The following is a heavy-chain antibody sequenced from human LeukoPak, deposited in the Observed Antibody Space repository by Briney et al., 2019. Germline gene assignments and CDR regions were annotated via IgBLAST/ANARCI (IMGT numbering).Heavy chain of an antibody. CDR3: ARMVISSYYFDY. V-gene: IGHV2-70*04. CDR2: IDWDDDK. CDR1: GFSLSTSGLR. Sequence: SGPTLVNPTQTLTLTCTFSGFSLSTSGLRVSWFRQPPGKALEWLARIDWDDDKFYSTSLKTRLTISKDTSKNQVVLTMTNMDPVDTATYYCARMVISSYYFDYWGQGTLVTVSS. D-gene: IGHD3-16*02. J-gene: IGHJ4*02.